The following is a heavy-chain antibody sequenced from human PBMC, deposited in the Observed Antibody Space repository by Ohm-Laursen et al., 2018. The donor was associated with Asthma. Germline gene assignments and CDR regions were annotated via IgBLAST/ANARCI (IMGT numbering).Heavy chain of an antibody. D-gene: IGHD1-26*01. V-gene: IGHV3-21*01. Sequence: SLRLSCAASGYTFSRYSIHWVRQVPGKGLEWVASISTASTFIYYADSVRGRFTTSRNNAKNSVYLQMNSLRAEDTALYYCARIGTEWELPGSEYSLHHWGQGTQVTVSS. CDR2: ISTASTFI. J-gene: IGHJ1*01. CDR3: ARIGTEWELPGSEYSLHH. CDR1: GYTFSRYS.